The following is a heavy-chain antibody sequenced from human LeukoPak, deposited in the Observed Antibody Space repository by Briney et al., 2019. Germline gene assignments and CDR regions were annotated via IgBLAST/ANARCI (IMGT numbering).Heavy chain of an antibody. V-gene: IGHV1-18*01. D-gene: IGHD2/OR15-2a*01. Sequence: ASVKVSCKTSGYTFTSHGISWVRQAPGQGLEWMGWISGYNGETSYAQNFQGRVTMTTDTSTSTVYMELRSLRSDDTAVYYCARRLSFSYTWFDPWGQEPWSPSPQ. J-gene: IGHJ5*02. CDR3: ARRLSFSYTWFDP. CDR2: ISGYNGET. CDR1: GYTFTSHG.